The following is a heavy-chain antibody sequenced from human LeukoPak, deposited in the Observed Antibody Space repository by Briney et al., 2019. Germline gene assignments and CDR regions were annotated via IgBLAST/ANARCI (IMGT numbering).Heavy chain of an antibody. J-gene: IGHJ4*02. CDR3: ARHSGSSPHYFDY. D-gene: IGHD1-26*01. V-gene: IGHV4-59*08. CDR1: GGSISSYY. CDR2: IYYSGST. Sequence: SETLSLTCTVSGGSISSYYWSWLRQPPGKGLEWLGFIYYSGSTHYKSSLKSRVTISVDTSKNQFSPRLSSVTAADTAVYYCARHSGSSPHYFDYWGQGTLVTVSS.